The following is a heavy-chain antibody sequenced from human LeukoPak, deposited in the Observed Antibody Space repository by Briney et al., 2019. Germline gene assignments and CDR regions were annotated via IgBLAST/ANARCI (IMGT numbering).Heavy chain of an antibody. J-gene: IGHJ6*02. D-gene: IGHD1-7*01. Sequence: SVKVSCKASGATFSSYTISWVRQAPGQGLEWMGRIIPILGIANYAQKFQGRVTITADKSTSTAYVELSSLRSEDTAVYYCARENAGTTSPDYYYYYYGMDVWGQGTTVTVSS. V-gene: IGHV1-69*04. CDR2: IIPILGIA. CDR1: GATFSSYT. CDR3: ARENAGTTSPDYYYYYYGMDV.